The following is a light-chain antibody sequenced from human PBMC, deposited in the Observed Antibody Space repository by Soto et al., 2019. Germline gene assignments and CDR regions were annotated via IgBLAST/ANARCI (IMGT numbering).Light chain of an antibody. CDR1: QSVRSHY. Sequence: VKQAPANLAFSPGERATLSCGARQSVRSHYLARYQQKRGLAPRLLIYDASSRATGIPDRFSGSGSGTDFTLTISRLEPEDFAVYYCQQYGSSPTFGQGTRLEIK. CDR3: QQYGSSPT. J-gene: IGKJ5*01. V-gene: IGKV3D-20*01. CDR2: DAS.